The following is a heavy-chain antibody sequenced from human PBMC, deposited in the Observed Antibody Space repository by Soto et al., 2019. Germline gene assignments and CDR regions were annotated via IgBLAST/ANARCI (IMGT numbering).Heavy chain of an antibody. Sequence: SETLSLTCAVYGGSFSGYYWSWIRQPPGKGLEWIGEINHSGSTNYNPSLKSRVTISVDTSKNQFSLKLSSVTAADTAVYYCASTPTPQSRGYYWERTSYYFDYWGQGTLVTVSS. CDR2: INHSGST. CDR3: ASTPTPQSRGYYWERTSYYFDY. J-gene: IGHJ4*02. V-gene: IGHV4-34*01. CDR1: GGSFSGYY. D-gene: IGHD3-3*01.